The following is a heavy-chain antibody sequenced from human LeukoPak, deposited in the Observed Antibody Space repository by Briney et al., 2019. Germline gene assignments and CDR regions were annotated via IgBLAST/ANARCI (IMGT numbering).Heavy chain of an antibody. D-gene: IGHD3-10*01. Sequence: RGSLRLSCAASGFTFSSYSMNWVRQAPGKGLEWVSFISSSGGSINYADSLKGRFTISRDNAKNTLYLQLNSLRAEDTAVYYCARGEYGSGRYHIDYSGQGALVTVSS. J-gene: IGHJ4*02. CDR1: GFTFSSYS. CDR3: ARGEYGSGRYHIDY. V-gene: IGHV3-21*01. CDR2: ISSSGGSI.